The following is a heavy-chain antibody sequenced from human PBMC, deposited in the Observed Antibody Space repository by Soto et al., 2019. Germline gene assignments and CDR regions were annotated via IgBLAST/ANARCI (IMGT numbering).Heavy chain of an antibody. V-gene: IGHV3-21*01. CDR3: ARHCGSPSCYDGMDV. J-gene: IGHJ6*02. CDR2: ISASSDYI. D-gene: IGHD2-2*01. CDR1: GFTFSSYS. Sequence: GGSLRLSCTASGFTFSSYSMNWVRQAPGKGLEWVSSISASSDYIFYIDSLKGRLTISRDNAKNSLYLQLNSLRAEDTAVYYCARHCGSPSCYDGMDVWGQGTTVTVSS.